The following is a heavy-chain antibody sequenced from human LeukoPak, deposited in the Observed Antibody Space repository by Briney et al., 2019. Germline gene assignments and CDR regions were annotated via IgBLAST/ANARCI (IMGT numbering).Heavy chain of an antibody. V-gene: IGHV3-21*04. CDR1: GFTFSSYS. CDR2: ISSSSSYI. CDR3: ARGVSGAYYYYYMDV. J-gene: IGHJ6*03. Sequence: PGGSLRLSCAASGFTFSSYSMNWVRQAPGKGLEWVSCISSSSSYIYYADSVKGRFTISRDNAKNSLYLQMNSLRVDDTAVYYCARGVSGAYYYYYMDVWGKGTTVTVSS. D-gene: IGHD5/OR15-5a*01.